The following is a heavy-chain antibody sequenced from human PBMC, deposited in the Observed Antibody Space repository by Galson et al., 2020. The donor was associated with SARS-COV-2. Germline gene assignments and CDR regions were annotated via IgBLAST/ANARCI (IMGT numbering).Heavy chain of an antibody. V-gene: IGHV3-30*04. J-gene: IGHJ4*02. D-gene: IGHD3-22*01. Sequence: GESLKISCAASGFTFNNFAMHWVRQAPGKGLEWVAVISYEGSIKHYADSLKGRFSISRDSSKNTLYLQLNSLETEDTAVYHCVKVGGVFAFSSSYYLKDWGQGVLVDVSS. CDR1: GFTFNNFA. CDR3: VKVGGVFAFSSSYYLKD. CDR2: ISYEGSIK.